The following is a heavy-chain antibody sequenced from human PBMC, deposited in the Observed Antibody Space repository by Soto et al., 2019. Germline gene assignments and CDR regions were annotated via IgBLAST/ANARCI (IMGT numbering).Heavy chain of an antibody. Sequence: PAGSLRLSCAAAGLTFRDYYMTWIRQAPGKGLEYISYISSSGTGIYYGDSVKGRLTTSRDNAKNSLYLQMSSLRAEDKDVYFCARAYSDAFDIWGQGTMVPV. CDR2: ISSSGTGI. CDR3: ARAYSDAFDI. J-gene: IGHJ3*02. V-gene: IGHV3-11*01. CDR1: GLTFRDYY. D-gene: IGHD2-15*01.